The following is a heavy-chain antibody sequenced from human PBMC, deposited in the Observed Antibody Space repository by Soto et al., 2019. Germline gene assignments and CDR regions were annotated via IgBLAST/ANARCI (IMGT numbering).Heavy chain of an antibody. V-gene: IGHV3-72*01. CDR3: AKPLGLLRRAMAQGSDY. CDR2: IRNKATSYTT. D-gene: IGHD5-18*01. CDR1: GFTFSDSY. Sequence: EVQLVESGGGLVQPGGSLRLSCAASGFTFSDSYMDWVRQAPGKGLEWVGRIRNKATSYTTEYAASVKGRFTISRDNSKNTVYLQMNSLRPEDTAVYYCAKPLGLLRRAMAQGSDYWGQGTLVTVSS. J-gene: IGHJ4*02.